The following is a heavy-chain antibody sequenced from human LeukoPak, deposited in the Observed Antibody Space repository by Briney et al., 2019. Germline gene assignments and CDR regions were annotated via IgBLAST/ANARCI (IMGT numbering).Heavy chain of an antibody. V-gene: IGHV3-30*02. CDR3: ASGSGSYRTPYYYMGV. D-gene: IGHD3-10*01. Sequence: GGSLRLSCAASGFTFSSYGMHWVRQAPGKGLEWVAFIRYDGSNKYYADSVKGRFTISRDNSKNTLYLQMNSLRAEDTAVYYCASGSGSYRTPYYYMGVWGTGTTVTVSS. CDR1: GFTFSSYG. J-gene: IGHJ6*03. CDR2: IRYDGSNK.